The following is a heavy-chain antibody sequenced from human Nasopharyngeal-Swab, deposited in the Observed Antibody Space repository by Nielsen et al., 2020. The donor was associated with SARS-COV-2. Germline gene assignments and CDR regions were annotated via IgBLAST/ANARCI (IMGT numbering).Heavy chain of an antibody. CDR1: GFTFSSYS. Sequence: GESLKISCAASGFTFSSYSMNWVRQAPGKGLEWVSSISSSSSYIYYADSVKGRFTISRDNAKNSLYLQMNSLRDEDTAVYYCARDTQQYCGGDCYPDAFDIWGQGTMVTVSS. D-gene: IGHD2-21*02. V-gene: IGHV3-21*01. J-gene: IGHJ3*02. CDR3: ARDTQQYCGGDCYPDAFDI. CDR2: ISSSSSYI.